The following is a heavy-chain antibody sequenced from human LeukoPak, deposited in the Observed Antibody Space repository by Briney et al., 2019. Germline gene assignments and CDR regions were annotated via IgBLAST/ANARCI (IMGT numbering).Heavy chain of an antibody. CDR2: ISAYNGNT. J-gene: IGHJ3*02. CDR1: GYTFTSYG. Sequence: GASVKVSCKASGYTFTSYGISWVRQAPGQGLEWMGWISAYNGNTNYAQKLQGRVTMTTDTSTSTAYMELRSLRSDDTAVYYCARGIKSFSDYGYDAFDIWGQGTMVTVSS. CDR3: ARGIKSFSDYGYDAFDI. D-gene: IGHD4/OR15-4a*01. V-gene: IGHV1-18*01.